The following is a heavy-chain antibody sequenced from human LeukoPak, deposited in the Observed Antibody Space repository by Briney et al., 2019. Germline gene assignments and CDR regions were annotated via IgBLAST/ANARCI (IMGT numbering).Heavy chain of an antibody. D-gene: IGHD3-22*01. J-gene: IGHJ4*02. V-gene: IGHV4-61*02. CDR3: ARGPRNYYTGSGYLDF. CDR2: IYTSGST. CDR1: GGSISSDNYY. Sequence: SKTLSLTCTFSGGSISSDNYYWSWIRQPAGKGLEWIGRIYTSGSTDYNPSLKSRVTISVDTSKKQFFLKLSSVTAADTAVYYCARGPRNYYTGSGYLDFWGQGTLVTVSS.